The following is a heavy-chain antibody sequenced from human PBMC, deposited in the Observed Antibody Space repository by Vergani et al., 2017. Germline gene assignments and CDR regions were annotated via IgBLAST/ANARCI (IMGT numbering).Heavy chain of an antibody. CDR1: GYTFTSYG. CDR3: ARGSSGWRDYYYYGMYV. V-gene: IGHV1-18*04. J-gene: IGHJ6*02. Sequence: QVQLVQSGAEVTKPGASVTVSCKASGYTFTSYGISWVRQAPGQGLEWMGWISAYNGNTNYAQKLQGRVTMTTDTSTSTAYMELRSLRSDDTAVYYCARGSSGWRDYYYYGMYVWGQGTTVTVSS. D-gene: IGHD6-19*01. CDR2: ISAYNGNT.